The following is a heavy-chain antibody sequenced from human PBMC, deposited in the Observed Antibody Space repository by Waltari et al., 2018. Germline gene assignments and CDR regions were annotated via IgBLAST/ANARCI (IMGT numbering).Heavy chain of an antibody. V-gene: IGHV1-69*12. D-gene: IGHD3-16*01. CDR3: ARDVSLVVTDDDPDI. Sequence: QVQLVQSGAEVKKPGSSVKVSCKASGDTFSTYAITWVRQAPGQGLEWMGGIIPIFDTPSYPQKFQGRVTITADASTKTAYMELSSLRSEDTAVYYCARDVSLVVTDDDPDIWGQGTMVTVSS. CDR1: GDTFSTYA. J-gene: IGHJ3*02. CDR2: IIPIFDTP.